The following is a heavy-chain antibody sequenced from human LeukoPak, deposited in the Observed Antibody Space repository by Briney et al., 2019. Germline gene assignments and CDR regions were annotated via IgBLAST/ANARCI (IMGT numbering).Heavy chain of an antibody. CDR1: GYTFTSYD. Sequence: GASVRVSCKASGYTFTSYDINWVRQATGQGLEWMGWMNPNSGNTGYAQKFQGRVTMTRNTSISTAYMELSSLRSEDTAVYYCASFSGGRHANDYWGQGTLVTVSS. CDR3: ASFSGGRHANDY. D-gene: IGHD2-15*01. CDR2: MNPNSGNT. V-gene: IGHV1-8*01. J-gene: IGHJ4*02.